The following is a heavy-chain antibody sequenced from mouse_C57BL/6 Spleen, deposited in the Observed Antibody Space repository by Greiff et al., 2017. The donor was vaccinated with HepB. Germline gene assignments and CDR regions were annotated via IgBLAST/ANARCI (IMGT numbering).Heavy chain of an antibody. CDR1: GYTFTDYY. V-gene: IGHV1-26*01. Sequence: EVKLQQSGPELVKPGASVKISCKASGYTFTDYYMNWVKQSHGKSLEWIGDINPNNGGTSYNQKFKGKATLTVDKSSSTAYMELRSLTSEDSAVYYCARIYYYGSSPWYFDVWGTGTTVTVSS. J-gene: IGHJ1*03. CDR3: ARIYYYGSSPWYFDV. CDR2: INPNNGGT. D-gene: IGHD1-1*01.